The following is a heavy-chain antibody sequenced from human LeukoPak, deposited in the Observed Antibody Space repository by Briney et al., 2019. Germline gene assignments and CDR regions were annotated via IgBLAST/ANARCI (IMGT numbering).Heavy chain of an antibody. V-gene: IGHV3-23*01. CDR1: GFTFSSYA. CDR3: AKATYCSGGSCYPGRFDY. J-gene: IGHJ4*02. D-gene: IGHD2-15*01. Sequence: GGSLRLSCAASGFTFSSYAMSWVRQAPGKGLEWVSAISGSGGSTYYADSVKGRFTISRDNSKNTLYLQMNSLRAEDTAVYHCAKATYCSGGSCYPGRFDYWGQGTLVTVSS. CDR2: ISGSGGST.